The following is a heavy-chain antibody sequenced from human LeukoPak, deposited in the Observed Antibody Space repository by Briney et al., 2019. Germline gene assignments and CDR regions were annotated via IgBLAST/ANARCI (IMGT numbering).Heavy chain of an antibody. CDR2: IYTGGST. V-gene: IGHV4-4*07. CDR1: LGGSISNYY. CDR3: ARGTVAGHPYFDY. D-gene: IGHD6-19*01. J-gene: IGHJ4*02. Sequence: SETLSLTCTVSLGGSISNYYLSWIRQSAVKGLEWIGRIYTGGSTNYNPSLRGRVTMSVDTSNNQSSLKLRSVAAADTAVYYCARGTVAGHPYFDYWGQGTLVTVSS.